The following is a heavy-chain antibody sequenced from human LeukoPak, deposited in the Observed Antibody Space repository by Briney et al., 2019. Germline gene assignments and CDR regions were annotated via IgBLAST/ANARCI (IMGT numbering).Heavy chain of an antibody. D-gene: IGHD3-10*01. CDR2: ISYDGSNK. Sequence: PGGSLRLSCAASGFTFSSYGMHWVRQAPGKGLEWVAVISYDGSNKYYADSVKGRFTISRDNSKNTLYLQMNSLRAEDTAVYYCAKGYSTYYYGSGVDYWGQGTLVTASS. V-gene: IGHV3-30*18. J-gene: IGHJ4*02. CDR3: AKGYSTYYYGSGVDY. CDR1: GFTFSSYG.